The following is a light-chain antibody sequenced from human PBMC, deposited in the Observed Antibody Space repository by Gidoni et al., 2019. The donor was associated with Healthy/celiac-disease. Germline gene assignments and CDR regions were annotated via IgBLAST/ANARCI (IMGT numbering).Light chain of an antibody. V-gene: IGKV3-15*01. CDR2: GAS. CDR3: QQYNNWPPWGYT. Sequence: EIVMTQSPATLSVSPGERATLSCRASQSVSSNLAWYQQKPGQAPRLLIYGASTRATGIPARFSGSGSGTEFTLTISSLQSEDFAVYYCQQYNNWPPWGYTFGQXTKLEIK. CDR1: QSVSSN. J-gene: IGKJ2*01.